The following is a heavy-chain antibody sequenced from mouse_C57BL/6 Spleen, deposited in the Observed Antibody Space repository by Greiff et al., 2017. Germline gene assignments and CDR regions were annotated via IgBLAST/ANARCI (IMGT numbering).Heavy chain of an antibody. CDR3: AREESNYVFAY. V-gene: IGHV1-55*01. CDR2: INPGSGST. CDR1: GYTFTSYW. D-gene: IGHD2-5*01. Sequence: QVQLQQPGAELVKPGASVKMSCKASGYTFTSYWLNWVKQRPGQGLEWIGDINPGSGSTNYNEKFKSKATLTVDTSSSTAYMQLSSLTSEDSAVXSCAREESNYVFAYWGQGTLVTVSA. J-gene: IGHJ3*01.